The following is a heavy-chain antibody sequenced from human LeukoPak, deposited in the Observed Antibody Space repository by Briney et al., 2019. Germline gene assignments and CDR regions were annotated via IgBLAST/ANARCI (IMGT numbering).Heavy chain of an antibody. D-gene: IGHD3-16*01. J-gene: IGHJ6*02. CDR2: IFFSGTT. CDR3: ARLGGSYGMDV. Sequence: GSLRLSCAASGFTFSSYSMNWVRQPPGKGLEWIASIFFSGTTYYTPSLKSRLTISVDTSKNQFSLQLSSVTAADTAVYYCARLGGSYGMDVWGQGTTVTVSS. V-gene: IGHV4-39*01. CDR1: GFTFSSYSMN.